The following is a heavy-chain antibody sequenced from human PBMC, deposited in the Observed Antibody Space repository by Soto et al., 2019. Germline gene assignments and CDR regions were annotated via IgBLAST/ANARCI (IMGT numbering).Heavy chain of an antibody. Sequence: ASVKVSCKASGYTFTSYDINWVRQATGQGLEWMGWMNPNSGNTGYAQKFQGRVTMTRNTSISTAYMELSSLRSEDTAVYYRARVGSITIFGVVIQNYYYYYMDVWGKGTTVTVSS. CDR3: ARVGSITIFGVVIQNYYYYYMDV. V-gene: IGHV1-8*01. D-gene: IGHD3-3*01. CDR1: GYTFTSYD. CDR2: MNPNSGNT. J-gene: IGHJ6*03.